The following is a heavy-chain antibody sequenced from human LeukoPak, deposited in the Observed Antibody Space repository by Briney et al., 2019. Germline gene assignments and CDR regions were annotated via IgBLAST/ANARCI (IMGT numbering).Heavy chain of an antibody. CDR3: AKTPKNYDSSGGGGFDC. V-gene: IGHV3-33*06. Sequence: GRSLRLSCAASGFTFSSYGMHWVRQAPGKGLEWVAVIWYDGSNKYYAVSVKGRFTISRDNSKSTLFLQMNSLRAEDTAVYYCAKTPKNYDSSGGGGFDCLGQGTLVTVSS. D-gene: IGHD3-16*01. CDR2: IWYDGSNK. J-gene: IGHJ4*02. CDR1: GFTFSSYG.